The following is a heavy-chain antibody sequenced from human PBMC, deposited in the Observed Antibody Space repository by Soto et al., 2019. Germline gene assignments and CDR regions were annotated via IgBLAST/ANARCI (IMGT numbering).Heavy chain of an antibody. CDR2: VYWNNDS. Sequence: QITLKESGPALVKPTQTLTLTCTFSGFSLSTSVVGVGWVRQPPGKALEWLALVYWNNDSRYRPSLRNRLTITKDTSKNQVVLTMTNMDPVDTATYYCAHYYNPTLTAPFDYWGQGTLVTVSS. CDR3: AHYYNPTLTAPFDY. D-gene: IGHD2-21*02. CDR1: GFSLSTSVVG. V-gene: IGHV2-5*01. J-gene: IGHJ4*02.